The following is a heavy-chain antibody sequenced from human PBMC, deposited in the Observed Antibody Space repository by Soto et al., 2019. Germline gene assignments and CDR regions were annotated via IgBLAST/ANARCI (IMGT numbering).Heavy chain of an antibody. CDR1: GHSITSNSDF. J-gene: IGHJ4*02. CDR2: IYYSGTT. V-gene: IGHV4-39*01. CDR3: ARHFSVDYGDY. Sequence: SETLSLTCPDSGHSITSNSDFSAWIRQPPGKGLEWIGSIYYSGTTYYNPSLKSRVTISVDRSKNQFSLKLSSATAADTAVDYCARHFSVDYGDYWGQGALVTVS.